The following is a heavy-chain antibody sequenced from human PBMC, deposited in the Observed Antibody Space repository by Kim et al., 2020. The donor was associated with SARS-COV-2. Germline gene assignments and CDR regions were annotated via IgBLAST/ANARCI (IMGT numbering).Heavy chain of an antibody. Sequence: GGSLTLSCTASGFTFGDYAMSWVRQAPGKGLEWVGFIRSKAYGGTTEYAASVKGRFTISRDDSKSIAYLQMNSLKTEDTAVYYCTSATTVTTLYYYGMDVWGQGTTVTVSS. V-gene: IGHV3-49*04. D-gene: IGHD4-4*01. CDR3: TSATTVTTLYYYGMDV. CDR2: IRSKAYGGTT. CDR1: GFTFGDYA. J-gene: IGHJ6*02.